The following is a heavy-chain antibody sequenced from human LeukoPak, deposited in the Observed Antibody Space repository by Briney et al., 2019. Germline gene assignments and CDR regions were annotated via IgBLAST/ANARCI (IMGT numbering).Heavy chain of an antibody. J-gene: IGHJ6*02. V-gene: IGHV3-7*01. Sequence: GGSLRLSCAASGYTFSESWMTWVRQVPGQGLEWVAHINHEGGGIQYVDSVKGRFTISRDNAKGSVYLQMNSLRAEDTAIYHCATYINWVAGDVWGQGTTVIVSS. D-gene: IGHD1-1*01. CDR2: INHEGGGI. CDR1: GYTFSESW. CDR3: ATYINWVAGDV.